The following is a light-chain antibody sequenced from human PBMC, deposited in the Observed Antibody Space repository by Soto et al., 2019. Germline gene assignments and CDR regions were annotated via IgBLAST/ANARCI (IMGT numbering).Light chain of an antibody. Sequence: ALTQPPSASGSPGQSVTISCTGTSSDVGGYNYVSWYQQHPGKAPKLMIYEVSKRPSGVPDRLSGSKSGNTASLTVSGLQVEDEADYYCASYTGSDTLVFGGGTKVTVL. J-gene: IGLJ2*01. CDR3: ASYTGSDTLV. CDR1: SSDVGGYNY. V-gene: IGLV2-8*01. CDR2: EVS.